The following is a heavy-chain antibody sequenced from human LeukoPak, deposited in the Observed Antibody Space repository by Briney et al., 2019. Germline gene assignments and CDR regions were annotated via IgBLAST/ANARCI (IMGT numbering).Heavy chain of an antibody. CDR1: GYSLSSGYY. CDR2: IYHSGST. D-gene: IGHD2-2*01. J-gene: IGHJ5*02. V-gene: IGHV4-38-2*02. Sequence: SETLSLTCTVSGYSLSSGYYWGWIRQPPGRGLEWIGSIYHSGSTYYNPSLKSRVTISVDTSKNQFSLKLSSVTAADTAVYYCARDPAGTNWFDPWGQGTLVTVSS. CDR3: ARDPAGTNWFDP.